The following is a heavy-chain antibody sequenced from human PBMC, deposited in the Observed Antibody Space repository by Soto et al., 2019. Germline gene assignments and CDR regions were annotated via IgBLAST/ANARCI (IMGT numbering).Heavy chain of an antibody. J-gene: IGHJ5*02. CDR1: GGSISSYY. CDR3: ARHESRVTMVRGVIARAPKDWFDP. CDR2: FYYSGST. Sequence: PSATLSLTCTVSGGSISSYYWSWIRQPPGKGLEWIGYFYYSGSTNYNPSLKSRVTISVDTSKNQFSLKLSFVTAADTAVYYCARHESRVTMVRGVIARAPKDWFDPWGQGTLVTVSS. V-gene: IGHV4-59*08. D-gene: IGHD3-10*01.